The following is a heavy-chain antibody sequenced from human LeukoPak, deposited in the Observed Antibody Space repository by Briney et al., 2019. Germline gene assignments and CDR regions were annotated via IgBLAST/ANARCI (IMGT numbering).Heavy chain of an antibody. J-gene: IGHJ3*02. CDR2: IYTSGST. CDR1: GGPINSYH. CDR3: ARLIWFGSDSDI. Sequence: SETLSLTCTVSGGPINSYHWSWIRQPAGKGLEGIGRIYTSGSTHYNPPLKSRVTMSVDTSKKQFSLKLGSVTAADTAVYYCARLIWFGSDSDIWGQGTMVTVS. V-gene: IGHV4-4*07. D-gene: IGHD3-10*01.